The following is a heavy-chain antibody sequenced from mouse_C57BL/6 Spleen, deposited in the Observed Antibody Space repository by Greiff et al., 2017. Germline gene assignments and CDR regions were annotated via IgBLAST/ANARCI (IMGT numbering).Heavy chain of an antibody. CDR1: GYTFTEYT. V-gene: IGHV1-62-2*01. CDR3: ARHEAYDYDRAGWYFDV. D-gene: IGHD2-4*01. CDR2: FYPGSGSI. Sequence: QVQLQQSGAELVKPGASVKLSCKASGYTFTEYTIHWVKQRSGQGLEWIGWFYPGSGSIKYNEKFKDKATLTADKSSSTVYMELSRLTSEDSAVYFCARHEAYDYDRAGWYFDVWGTGTTVTVSS. J-gene: IGHJ1*03.